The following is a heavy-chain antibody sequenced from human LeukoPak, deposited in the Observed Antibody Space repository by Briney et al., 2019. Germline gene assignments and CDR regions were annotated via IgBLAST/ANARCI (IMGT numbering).Heavy chain of an antibody. D-gene: IGHD6-13*01. Sequence: GGSLRLSCAASGFTFSSYAMHWVRQAPGKGLEWVAVISYDGSNKYYADSVKGRFTISRGNAKNSLYLQMNSLRAEDTAVYYCARLGSSLLFFDYWGQGTLVTVSS. CDR1: GFTFSSYA. CDR3: ARLGSSLLFFDY. V-gene: IGHV3-30-3*01. CDR2: ISYDGSNK. J-gene: IGHJ4*02.